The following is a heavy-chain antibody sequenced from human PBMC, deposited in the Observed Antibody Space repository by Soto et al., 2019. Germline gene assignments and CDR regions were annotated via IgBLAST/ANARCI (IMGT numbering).Heavy chain of an antibody. CDR2: ISYDGSNK. V-gene: IGHV3-30*18. CDR3: AKGPAIVLVPAAMNYYYGMDV. J-gene: IGHJ6*02. CDR1: GFTFSSYG. Sequence: QVQLVESGGGVVQPGRSLRLSCAASGFTFSSYGMHWVCQAPGEGLEWVALISYDGSNKYYADSVKGRFTISRDYSKNTLYLQMNSLRAEDTAVYYCAKGPAIVLVPAAMNYYYGMDVWGQGTTVTVSS. D-gene: IGHD2-2*01.